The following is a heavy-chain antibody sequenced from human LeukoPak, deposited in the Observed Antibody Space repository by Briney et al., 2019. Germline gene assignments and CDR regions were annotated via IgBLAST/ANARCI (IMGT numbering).Heavy chain of an antibody. CDR1: GGSIRSGDYY. Sequence: SQTLSLTCTVSGGSIRSGDYYWSWIRQHPGKGLEWIGYIYYSGSTYYNPSLKSRVIISVDTSKNQFSLKLSSVTAADTAVYYCARGHKSIYYDYVWGSYRVRWFDPWGQGTLVTVSS. V-gene: IGHV4-31*03. CDR3: ARGHKSIYYDYVWGSYRVRWFDP. CDR2: IYYSGST. D-gene: IGHD3-16*02. J-gene: IGHJ5*02.